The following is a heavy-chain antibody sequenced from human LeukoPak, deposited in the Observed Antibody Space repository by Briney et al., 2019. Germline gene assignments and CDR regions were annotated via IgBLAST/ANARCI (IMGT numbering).Heavy chain of an antibody. CDR3: ARATYYYDSSGYYTGNRNLDY. CDR2: INHSGST. D-gene: IGHD3-22*01. V-gene: IGHV4-34*01. CDR1: GGSFSGYY. J-gene: IGHJ4*02. Sequence: SETLSLTCAVYGGSFSGYYWSWIRQPPGKGLEWIGEINHSGSTNYNPSLKSRVTISVDTSKNQFSLKLSSVTAADTAVYYCARATYYYDSSGYYTGNRNLDYWGQGTLVTVSS.